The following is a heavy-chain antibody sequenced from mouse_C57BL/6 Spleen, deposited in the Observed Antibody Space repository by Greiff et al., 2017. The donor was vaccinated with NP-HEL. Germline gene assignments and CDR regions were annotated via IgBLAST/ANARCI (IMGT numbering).Heavy chain of an antibody. CDR2: IYPGDGDT. CDR3: GGGPTLDY. J-gene: IGHJ2*01. Sequence: VQLQQSGPELVKPGASVKISCKASGYAFSSSWMNWVKQRPGKGLEWIGRIYPGDGDTNYNGKFKGKATLTADKSSSTAYMQLSSLTSEDSAVYFCGGGPTLDYWGQGTTLTVSS. CDR1: GYAFSSSW. V-gene: IGHV1-82*01. D-gene: IGHD1-1*02.